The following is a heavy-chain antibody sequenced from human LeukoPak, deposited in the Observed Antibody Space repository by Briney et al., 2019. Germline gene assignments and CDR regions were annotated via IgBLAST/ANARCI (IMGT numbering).Heavy chain of an antibody. J-gene: IGHJ4*02. D-gene: IGHD1-1*01. V-gene: IGHV4-39*01. Sequence: SEILSLTCTVSGGSISSSSYYWGWIRQPPGKGLEWIGSIYYSGSTYYNPSLKSRVTISVDTSKNQFSLKLSSVTAADTAVYYCARLGLGERGPQVDYWGQGTLVTVSS. CDR1: GGSISSSSYY. CDR2: IYYSGST. CDR3: ARLGLGERGPQVDY.